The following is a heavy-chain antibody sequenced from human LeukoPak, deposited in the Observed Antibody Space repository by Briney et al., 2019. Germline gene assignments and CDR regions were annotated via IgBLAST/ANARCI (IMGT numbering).Heavy chain of an antibody. CDR2: IKLDGSEK. V-gene: IGHV3-7*01. J-gene: IGHJ4*02. D-gene: IGHD3-3*01. Sequence: GGSLRLSCAASGFTFSKYWMSWVRQAPGKGLEWVANIKLDGSEKYYVDSVKGRLTISRDNANNLLYLQMNSLRDEDTAVYYCARHNIWSGYLYAPLDYWGQGTLVTVSS. CDR3: ARHNIWSGYLYAPLDY. CDR1: GFTFSKYW.